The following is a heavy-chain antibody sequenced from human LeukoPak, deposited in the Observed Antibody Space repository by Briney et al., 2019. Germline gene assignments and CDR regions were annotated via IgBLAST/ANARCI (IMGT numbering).Heavy chain of an antibody. CDR2: ISAYNGHT. V-gene: IGHV1-18*01. Sequence: ASVKVSCKASGYTFNSYGISWVRQAPGQGLEWMGWISAYNGHTNYAQKFQGRVTMTRDTSISTAYMELSRLRSDDTAVYYCARDQGYYYYMDVWGKGTTVTVSS. CDR3: ARDQGYYYYMDV. J-gene: IGHJ6*03. CDR1: GYTFNSYG.